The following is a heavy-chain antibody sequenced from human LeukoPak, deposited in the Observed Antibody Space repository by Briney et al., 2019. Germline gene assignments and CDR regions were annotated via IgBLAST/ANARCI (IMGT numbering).Heavy chain of an antibody. CDR3: ARDLLDSGSDY. Sequence: SETLSLTCTVSGGSISSYYWSWIRQPPGKGLEWIGYIYYSGSTNYNPSLKSRVTISVDTSKNQFSLKLSSVTAADTAVYYCARDLLDSGSDYWSQGTLVTVSS. CDR2: IYYSGST. V-gene: IGHV4-59*01. D-gene: IGHD2-15*01. CDR1: GGSISSYY. J-gene: IGHJ4*02.